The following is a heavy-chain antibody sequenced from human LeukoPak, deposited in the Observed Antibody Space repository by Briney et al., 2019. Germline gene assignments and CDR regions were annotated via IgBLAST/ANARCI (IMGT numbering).Heavy chain of an antibody. CDR2: ITSSSTYT. D-gene: IGHD1-26*01. CDR1: GLTFINFG. CDR3: ARDPYSGTYGDTYYYYMDV. J-gene: IGHJ6*03. Sequence: GGSLRLSCAASGLTFINFGMTWVRQAPGKGLEWVSSITSSSTYTFYADSVKGRFTISRDNARNSLYLQMNSLRAEDTAVYYCARDPYSGTYGDTYYYYMDVWGKGTTVTISS. V-gene: IGHV3-21*01.